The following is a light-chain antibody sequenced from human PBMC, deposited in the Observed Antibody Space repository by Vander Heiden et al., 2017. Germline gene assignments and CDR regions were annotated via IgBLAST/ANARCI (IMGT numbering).Light chain of an antibody. CDR2: SNN. V-gene: IGLV1-44*01. J-gene: IGLJ3*02. CDR3: AAWDDSLNGPNWV. Sequence: QSVLTQPPTASGPPGQTVTITCSGSSSNIGSNTVNGYQQLPGTAPNLLIYSNNHRPSGVPDRFSGSKSGTAASLAISGLQSEDEADYYCAAWDDSLNGPNWVFGGGTKLTVL. CDR1: SSNIGSNT.